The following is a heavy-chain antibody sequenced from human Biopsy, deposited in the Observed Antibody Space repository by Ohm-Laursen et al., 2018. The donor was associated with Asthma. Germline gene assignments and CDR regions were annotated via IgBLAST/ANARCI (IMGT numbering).Heavy chain of an antibody. CDR1: GYTFISYA. D-gene: IGHD3-9*01. Sequence: SVKVSCKASGYTFISYAIHWVRQAPGQRLEWMGGIIPIFGIANYAQKFQGRVTITADKSTSTAYMELSSLRSEDTAVYYCARTYYDFLTGQVNDAFAMWGQGTMVTVSS. CDR2: IIPIFGIA. V-gene: IGHV1-69*10. J-gene: IGHJ3*02. CDR3: ARTYYDFLTGQVNDAFAM.